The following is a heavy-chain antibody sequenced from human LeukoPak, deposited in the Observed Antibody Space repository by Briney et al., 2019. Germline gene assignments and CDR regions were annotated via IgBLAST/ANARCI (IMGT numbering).Heavy chain of an antibody. J-gene: IGHJ4*02. CDR3: ARGRAYYGGSGYYPDFDY. CDR2: ISYDGSDK. V-gene: IGHV3-30-3*01. D-gene: IGHD3-22*01. Sequence: GRSLRLSCAASGFTFNSYAMHWIRQVPGKGLEWVALISYDGSDKYYADSVKGRFTISRDNSKNTLYLQMNSLRAEDTAVYYCARGRAYYGGSGYYPDFDYWGQGTLVTVSS. CDR1: GFTFNSYA.